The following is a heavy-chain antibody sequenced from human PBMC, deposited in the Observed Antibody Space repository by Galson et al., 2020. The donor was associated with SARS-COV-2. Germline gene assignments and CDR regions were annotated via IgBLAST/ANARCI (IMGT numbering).Heavy chain of an antibody. CDR2: ISYDGSNK. Sequence: GGSLILSCAASGFTFSSYAMHWVRQAPGKGLEWVAVISYDGSNKYYADSVKGRFTISRDNSKNTLYLQMNSLRAEDTAVYYCARDRLTAYFDYWGQGTLVTVSS. J-gene: IGHJ4*02. V-gene: IGHV3-30*04. CDR1: GFTFSSYA. D-gene: IGHD3-16*01. CDR3: ARDRLTAYFDY.